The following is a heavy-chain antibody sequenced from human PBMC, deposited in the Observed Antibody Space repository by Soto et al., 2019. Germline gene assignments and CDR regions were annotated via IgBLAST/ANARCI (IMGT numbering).Heavy chain of an antibody. CDR3: ARLGVASDCGGDCYFGGHSDY. CDR1: GGSISSSNW. V-gene: IGHV4-4*02. D-gene: IGHD2-21*02. Sequence: SETLSLTCAVSGGSISSSNWWSWVRQPPGKGLEWIGEIYHSGSTNYNPSLKSRVTISVDKSKNQFSLKLSSVTAADTAVYYCARLGVASDCGGDCYFGGHSDYWGQGTLVTVSS. J-gene: IGHJ4*02. CDR2: IYHSGST.